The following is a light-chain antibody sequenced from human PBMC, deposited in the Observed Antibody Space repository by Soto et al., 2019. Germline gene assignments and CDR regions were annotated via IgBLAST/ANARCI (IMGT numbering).Light chain of an antibody. V-gene: IGKV1-8*01. CDR2: AAS. CDR1: QGISSY. Sequence: AIRMTQSPSSLSASTGDRVTITCRASQGISSYLAWYQQKPGKAPKLLTYAASTLKGGVPSRFCGGRSGTDCTLAVSWPQSEDFGSQYFQEYYSYPWPFGQGTKVEIK. J-gene: IGKJ1*01. CDR3: QEYYSYPWP.